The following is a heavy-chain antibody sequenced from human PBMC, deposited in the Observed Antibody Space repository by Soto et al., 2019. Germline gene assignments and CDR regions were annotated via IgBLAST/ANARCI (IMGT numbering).Heavy chain of an antibody. Sequence: EVQLVESGGGLVQPGGSLRLSCAASGFTFSSYWMSWVRQAPGKGLEWVANIKEDGSERYYVDSVKGRFTISRDNAKNALYLQMNGMRAEDTAVYSCARATGADKEDYWGQGTLVTVSS. V-gene: IGHV3-7*04. CDR2: IKEDGSER. CDR1: GFTFSSYW. CDR3: ARATGADKEDY. J-gene: IGHJ4*02. D-gene: IGHD3-10*01.